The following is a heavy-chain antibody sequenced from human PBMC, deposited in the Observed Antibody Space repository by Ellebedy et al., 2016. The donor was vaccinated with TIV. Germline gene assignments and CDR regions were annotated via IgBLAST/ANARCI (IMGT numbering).Heavy chain of an antibody. CDR1: GDKFTSFW. CDR2: VHPADSET. V-gene: IGHV5-51*01. Sequence: GGSLRLSXKASGDKFTSFWIGWVRQMPGQGLEWVGIVHPADSETLYRPSFQGRVTISADKSISTIFLQWNSLKASDTAMYYCARRRYDDLQVHNWFDPWGQGTLVTVSS. D-gene: IGHD5-12*01. J-gene: IGHJ5*02. CDR3: ARRRYDDLQVHNWFDP.